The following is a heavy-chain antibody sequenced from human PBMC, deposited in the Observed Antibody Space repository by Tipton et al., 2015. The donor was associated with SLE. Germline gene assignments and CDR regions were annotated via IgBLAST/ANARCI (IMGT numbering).Heavy chain of an antibody. CDR3: ARDRPFGVVGRGMDV. V-gene: IGHV3-21*01. J-gene: IGHJ6*02. CDR1: GFTFSSYS. Sequence: SLRLSCAASGFTFSSYSMNWVRQAPGKGLEWVSSISSSSSYIYYADSVKGRFTISRDNAKNSLYLQMNSLRAEDTAVYYCARDRPFGVVGRGMDVWGQGTTVIVSS. D-gene: IGHD3-3*01. CDR2: ISSSSSYI.